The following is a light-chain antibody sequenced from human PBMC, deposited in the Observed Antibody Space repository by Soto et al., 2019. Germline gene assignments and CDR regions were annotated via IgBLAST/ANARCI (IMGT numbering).Light chain of an antibody. Sequence: QSVLTQPPSASGTPGQRVTISCSGSSSNIGRNIVNWYQQLPGTAPKLLIYSNNQRPSGVPDRFSGSKSGTSASLAISGLQSEDEADYYCAAWDDSLNGPTYVFGPGTKVTVL. V-gene: IGLV1-44*01. CDR3: AAWDDSLNGPTYV. J-gene: IGLJ1*01. CDR1: SSNIGRNI. CDR2: SNN.